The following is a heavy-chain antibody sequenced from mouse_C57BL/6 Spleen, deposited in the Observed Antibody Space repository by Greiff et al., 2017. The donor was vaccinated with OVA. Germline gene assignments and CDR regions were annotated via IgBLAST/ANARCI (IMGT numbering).Heavy chain of an antibody. CDR1: GYTFTSYW. Sequence: QVQLQQPGAELVKPGASVKLSCKASGYTFTSYWMQWVNQRPGQGLEWIGEIDPSDSSTNYNQKFKGKATLTVDTSSRTAYMQLSSLTSEDSAVYYCARTIQCPDYWGQGTTLTVSS. J-gene: IGHJ2*01. CDR2: IDPSDSST. CDR3: ARTIQCPDY. V-gene: IGHV1-50*01.